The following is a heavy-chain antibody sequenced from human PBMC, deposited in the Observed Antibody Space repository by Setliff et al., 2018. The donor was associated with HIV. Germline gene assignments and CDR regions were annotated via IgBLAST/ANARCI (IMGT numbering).Heavy chain of an antibody. CDR2: MNPSDGST. Sequence: GASVKVSCKASGYTFTTYYMHWVRQAPGQGLEWMGIMNPSDGSTIYAQKFQGRVTMTRDTSTTTVYMELSSLRSEDTAVYYCARDGMDRGLISLNYYGMDVWGQGTTVTVSS. CDR3: ARDGMDRGLISLNYYGMDV. J-gene: IGHJ6*02. V-gene: IGHV1-46*01. D-gene: IGHD3-10*01. CDR1: GYTFTTYY.